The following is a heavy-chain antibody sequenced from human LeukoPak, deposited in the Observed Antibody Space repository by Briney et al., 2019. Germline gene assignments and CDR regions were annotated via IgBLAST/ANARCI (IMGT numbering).Heavy chain of an antibody. CDR2: IKQDGSEM. V-gene: IGHV3-7*04. CDR3: ARDYSNAWNYFDN. D-gene: IGHD6-19*01. J-gene: IGHJ4*02. Sequence: GSLRLSCAASGFTFTSYWMSLVRQAPGKGLEWVASIKQDGSEMYYVDSVEGRFTISRDIAKNSLFLQMSSLRAEDTAVYYCARDYSNAWNYFDNWGQGTLVTVSS. CDR1: GFTFTSYW.